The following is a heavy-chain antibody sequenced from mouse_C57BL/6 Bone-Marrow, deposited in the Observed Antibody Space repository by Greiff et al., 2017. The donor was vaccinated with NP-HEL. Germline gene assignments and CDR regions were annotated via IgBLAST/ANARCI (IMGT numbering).Heavy chain of an antibody. V-gene: IGHV1-81*01. CDR2: IYPRSGNT. CDR3: ARSWAWYFDV. D-gene: IGHD4-1*01. Sequence: QVHVKQSGAELARPGASVKLSCKASGYTFTSYGISWVKQRTGQGLEWIGEIYPRSGNTYYNEKFKGKATLTADKSSSTAYMELRSLTSEDSAVYFCARSWAWYFDVWGTGTTVTVSS. J-gene: IGHJ1*03. CDR1: GYTFTSYG.